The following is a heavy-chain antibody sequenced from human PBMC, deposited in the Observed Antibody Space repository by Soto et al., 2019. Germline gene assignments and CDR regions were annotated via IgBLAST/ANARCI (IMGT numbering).Heavy chain of an antibody. D-gene: IGHD2-15*01. J-gene: IGHJ6*02. CDR3: ARAAGYCSGGSCLDYYYYYGMDV. CDR1: GYTFTGYY. CDR2: INPNSGGT. V-gene: IGHV1-2*04. Sequence: ASVKVSCKASGYTFTGYYMHWARQAPGQGLEWMGWINPNSGGTNYAQKFQGWVTMTRDTSISTAYMELSRLRSDDTAVYYCARAAGYCSGGSCLDYYYYYGMDVWGHGTTVTVSS.